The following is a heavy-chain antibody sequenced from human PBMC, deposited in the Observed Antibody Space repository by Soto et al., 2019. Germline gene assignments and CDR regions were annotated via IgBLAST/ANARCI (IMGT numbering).Heavy chain of an antibody. CDR3: AGMSVPASILSCLDS. Sequence: PSETLPLTCTVSGGTIDISDYYWGWIRQPPEKGLEWIGNVNHLGTTYYNPSLRGRVTISADMSKNQFSLRLNSVTAAATSVYYCAGMSVPASILSCLDSWAQGTRLTIYS. D-gene: IGHD2-15*01. CDR1: GGTIDISDYY. CDR2: VNHLGTT. V-gene: IGHV4-39*01. J-gene: IGHJ5*01.